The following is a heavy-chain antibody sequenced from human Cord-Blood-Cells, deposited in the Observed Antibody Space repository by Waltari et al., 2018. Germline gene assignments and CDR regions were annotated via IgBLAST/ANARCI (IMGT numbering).Heavy chain of an antibody. J-gene: IGHJ4*02. V-gene: IGHV2-5*01. CDR1: GFSLSTSGVG. D-gene: IGHD6-13*01. Sequence: QITLKESGPTLVKPTQTLTLTCTFSGFSLSTSGVGVGWIRQPPGKALEWLALIYWNDDKRYSPSLKSRLTITKDTSKNQVVLTMTNMDPVDTATYYCAHSPSSNDIAAAGVGFDYWGQGTLVTVSS. CDR2: IYWNDDK. CDR3: AHSPSSNDIAAAGVGFDY.